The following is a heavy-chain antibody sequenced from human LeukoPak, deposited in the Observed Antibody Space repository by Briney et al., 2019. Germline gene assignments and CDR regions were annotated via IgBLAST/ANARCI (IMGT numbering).Heavy chain of an antibody. Sequence: GGSLRLSCAASGFTLNNAWMSWVRQAPVKGLEWLGRIKRETDGGTIDYAAPVKGRFTISRDDSRNTLYLQMDSLKIEDTAVYYCTTDRYYDNSELQFQHWGQGTLVTVSS. V-gene: IGHV3-15*01. CDR3: TTDRYYDNSELQFQH. CDR1: GFTLNNAW. D-gene: IGHD3-22*01. J-gene: IGHJ1*01. CDR2: IKRETDGGTI.